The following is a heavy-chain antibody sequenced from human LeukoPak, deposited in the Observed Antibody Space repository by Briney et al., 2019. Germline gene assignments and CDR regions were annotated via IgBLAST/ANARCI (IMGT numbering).Heavy chain of an antibody. CDR3: ARSFGRVTIFGVARSRGRPYYFDY. CDR2: LTPNSGDT. CDR1: GYTFTNYH. J-gene: IGHJ4*02. V-gene: IGHV1-46*01. Sequence: GASVKVSCKASGYTFTNYHMHWVRQAPGQALEWMGILTPNSGDTTYAQKFQGRITMTRDTSTSTVYMELSSLRFEDTAVYHCARSFGRVTIFGVARSRGRPYYFDYWGQGTLVTVSS. D-gene: IGHD3-3*01.